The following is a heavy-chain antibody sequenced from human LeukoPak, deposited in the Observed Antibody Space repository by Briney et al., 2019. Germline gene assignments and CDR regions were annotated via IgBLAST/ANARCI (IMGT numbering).Heavy chain of an antibody. CDR2: INPNSGGT. V-gene: IGHV1-2*02. CDR1: GYTFTGYY. D-gene: IGHD3-10*01. CDR3: ARDREFGEPYFNY. J-gene: IGHJ4*02. Sequence: GASVKVSCKASGYTFTGYYMHWVRQAPGQGLEWMGWINPNSGGTNYAQKFQGRVTMTRDTSISTAYTELSRLRSDDTAVYYCARDREFGEPYFNYWGQGTLVTVSS.